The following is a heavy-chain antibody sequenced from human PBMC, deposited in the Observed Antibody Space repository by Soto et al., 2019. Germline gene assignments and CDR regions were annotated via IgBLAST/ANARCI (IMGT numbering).Heavy chain of an antibody. CDR1: GYTFTGYY. CDR3: ARGCCSGGSSTLKGLNWFDP. D-gene: IGHD2-15*01. V-gene: IGHV1-2*02. Sequence: ASVKVSCKASGYTFTGYYMHWVRQAPGQGLEWMGWINPNSGGTNYAQKFQGRVTMTRDTSISTAYMELSRLRSDDTAVYYCARGCCSGGSSTLKGLNWFDPWGQGTPVTAPQ. J-gene: IGHJ5*02. CDR2: INPNSGGT.